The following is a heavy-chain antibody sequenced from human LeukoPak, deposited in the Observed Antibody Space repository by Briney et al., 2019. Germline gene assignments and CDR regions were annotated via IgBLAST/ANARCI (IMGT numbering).Heavy chain of an antibody. CDR1: GFTFSSYA. J-gene: IGHJ6*04. D-gene: IGHD2-2*01. CDR2: ISGSGGST. Sequence: PGGSLRLSCAASGFTFSSYAMSWVRQAPGGGLEWVSAISGSGGSTYYADSVKGRFTISRDNSKNKLYLQMNRLTTYHTAVYYCAKDACSSTTCPPPYYGIDVWGKGTPVTVSS. CDR3: AKDACSSTTCPPPYYGIDV. V-gene: IGHV3-23*01.